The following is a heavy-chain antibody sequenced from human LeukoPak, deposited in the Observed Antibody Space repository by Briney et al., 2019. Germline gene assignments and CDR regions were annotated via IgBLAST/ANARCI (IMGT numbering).Heavy chain of an antibody. CDR3: TRDLLNYYDSSGYYYN. J-gene: IGHJ4*02. Sequence: GGSPRLSCTASGFTFGDYAMSWVRQAPGKGLEWVGFIRSKAYGGTTEYAASVKGRFTISRDDSKSIAYLQMNSLKTEDTAVYYCTRDLLNYYDSSGYYYNWGQGTLVTVSS. V-gene: IGHV3-49*04. CDR1: GFTFGDYA. D-gene: IGHD3-22*01. CDR2: IRSKAYGGTT.